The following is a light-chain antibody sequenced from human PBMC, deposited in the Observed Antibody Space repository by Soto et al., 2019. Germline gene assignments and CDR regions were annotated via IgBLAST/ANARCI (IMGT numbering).Light chain of an antibody. V-gene: IGKV1-5*01. CDR1: ETITNR. CDR3: QHADSFPLIT. CDR2: DAS. J-gene: IGKJ5*01. Sequence: DIQMTQSPSTLSASVGDRITITCRASETITNRLAWYQQKPGKAPKVLIYDASNLESGVPSRFSGSGSGTDFTLTISSLQPEDFATYYCQHADSFPLITFGQGTRLEI.